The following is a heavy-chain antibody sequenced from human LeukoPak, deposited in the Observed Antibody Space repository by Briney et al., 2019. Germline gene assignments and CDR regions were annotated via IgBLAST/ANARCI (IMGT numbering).Heavy chain of an antibody. D-gene: IGHD6-19*01. CDR2: ISWNSGSI. Sequence: PGRSLRLSCAASGFTFDDYAMHWVRQAPGKGLEWVSGISWNSGSIGYAYSVKGRFTISRDNAKNSLYLQMNSLRAEDTALYYCAKARLVSTLFDYWGQGTLVTVSS. CDR1: GFTFDDYA. J-gene: IGHJ4*02. V-gene: IGHV3-9*01. CDR3: AKARLVSTLFDY.